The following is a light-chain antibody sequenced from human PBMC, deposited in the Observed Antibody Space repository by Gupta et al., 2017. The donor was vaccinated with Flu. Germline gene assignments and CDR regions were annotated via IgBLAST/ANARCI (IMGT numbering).Light chain of an antibody. CDR3: GTWDSSLSAEV. CDR2: DNN. CDR1: SSNIGNNY. Sequence: QSVLTQPPSVSAAPGQKVTISCSGSSSNIGNNYVSWYQQLPGTAPKLLSYDNNKRPSGIPDRFSGSKSGTSATLGITGLQTGDEADDYCGTWDSSLSAEVFGGGIKLTGL. V-gene: IGLV1-51*01. J-gene: IGLJ3*02.